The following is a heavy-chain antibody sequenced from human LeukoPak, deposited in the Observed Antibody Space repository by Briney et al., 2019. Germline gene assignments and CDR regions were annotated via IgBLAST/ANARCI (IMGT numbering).Heavy chain of an antibody. V-gene: IGHV4-59*12. CDR1: GGSISSYY. CDR3: ARGVSSSCLDY. D-gene: IGHD6-13*01. J-gene: IGHJ4*02. Sequence: SETLSLTCTVSGGSISSYYWSWIRQPPGKGLEWIGYIYYSGSTNYNPSLKSRVTISVDTSKNQFSLKLSSVTAADTAVYYCARGVSSSCLDYWGQGTLVTVSS. CDR2: IYYSGST.